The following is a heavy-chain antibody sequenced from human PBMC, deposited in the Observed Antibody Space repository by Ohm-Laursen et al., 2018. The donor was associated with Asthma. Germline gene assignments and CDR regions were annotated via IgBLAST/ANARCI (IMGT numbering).Heavy chain of an antibody. CDR3: ARHHYYDSSGYYSDY. CDR1: GGTLNNFA. V-gene: IGHV1-69*13. J-gene: IGHJ4*02. Sequence: SVKVSCKASGGTLNNFAINWVRQAPGQGLEWMGGIIPMFHTATYAQKFQGRVTISADESTTTTYMELSSLRSEDTAVYYCARHHYYDSSGYYSDYWGQGTLVTVSS. CDR2: IIPMFHTA. D-gene: IGHD3-22*01.